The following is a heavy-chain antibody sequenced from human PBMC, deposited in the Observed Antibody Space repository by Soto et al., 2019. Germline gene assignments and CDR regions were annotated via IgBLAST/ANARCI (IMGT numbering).Heavy chain of an antibody. CDR1: GFTFSSYA. Sequence: EVQLLESGGGLVQPGGSLRLSCAASGFTFSSYAMSWVRQAPGKGLEWVSAISGSGGSTYYADSVKGRFTISRDNSKSTLYLYMNSLRGVDTAVYYCASGQGIFGVVTQLVGVRVTSCWGLGTRVSVSS. V-gene: IGHV3-23*01. CDR3: ASGQGIFGVVTQLVGVRVTSC. D-gene: IGHD3-3*01. CDR2: ISGSGGST. J-gene: IGHJ4*02.